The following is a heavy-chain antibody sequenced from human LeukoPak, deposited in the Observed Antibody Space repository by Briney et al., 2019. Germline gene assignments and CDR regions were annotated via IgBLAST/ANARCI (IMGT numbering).Heavy chain of an antibody. V-gene: IGHV4-59*01. CDR1: GGSISSYY. CDR2: NYYSGGT. Sequence: SETLPLTCTVSGGSISSYYWSWIRQPPGKGLEWIGYNYYSGGTNYNPSLKSRVTISVDTSKNQFSLKLSSVTAADTAVYYCARHYDSSGYYFDYWGQGTLVTVSS. J-gene: IGHJ4*02. D-gene: IGHD3-22*01. CDR3: ARHYDSSGYYFDY.